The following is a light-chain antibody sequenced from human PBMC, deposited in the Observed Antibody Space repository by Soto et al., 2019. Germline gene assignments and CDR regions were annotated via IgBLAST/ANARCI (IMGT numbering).Light chain of an antibody. CDR1: SSNIGAGYD. CDR2: ANN. CDR3: QSYDSSRSPLYV. J-gene: IGLJ1*01. V-gene: IGLV1-40*01. Sequence: QLVLTQPPSVSGAPGQRVSISCTGSSSNIGAGYDVHWYQHLPGTAPKLLIYANNNRPSGVPDRFSGSKSGTSASLAITALQAEDEADYYCQSYDSSRSPLYVFGTGTKLTVL.